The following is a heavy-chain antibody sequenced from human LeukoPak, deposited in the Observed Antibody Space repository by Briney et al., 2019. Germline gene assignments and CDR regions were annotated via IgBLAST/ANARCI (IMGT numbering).Heavy chain of an antibody. CDR3: AREMGVAAGGTRGLDP. J-gene: IGHJ5*02. CDR2: INPFSGGT. V-gene: IGHV1-2*02. Sequence: GASVKVSCKASGYTFTDYWMHWVRQAPGQGLEWMGWINPFSGGTDYGQTFQGRVTMARDTSINTAYMELSRLTSDDTAVYYCAREMGVAAGGTRGLDPWGQGTLVTVSS. D-gene: IGHD6-13*01. CDR1: GYTFTDYW.